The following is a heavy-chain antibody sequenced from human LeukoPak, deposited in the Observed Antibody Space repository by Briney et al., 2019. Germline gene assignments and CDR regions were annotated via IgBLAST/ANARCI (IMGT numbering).Heavy chain of an antibody. Sequence: ASVKVSCKASGYTFTGYYMHWVRQAPGQGLEWMGWINPNSGGTNYAQKFQGRVTMTRDTSISTAYMELSRLRSDDTAVYYCARVQGLAAPDYDYWGQGTLVTVSS. CDR2: INPNSGGT. CDR1: GYTFTGYY. D-gene: IGHD6-6*01. J-gene: IGHJ4*02. CDR3: ARVQGLAAPDYDY. V-gene: IGHV1-2*02.